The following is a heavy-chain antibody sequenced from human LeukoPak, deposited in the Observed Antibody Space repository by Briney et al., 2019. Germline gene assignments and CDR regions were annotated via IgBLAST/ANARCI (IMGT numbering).Heavy chain of an antibody. V-gene: IGHV3-33*01. Sequence: GGSLRLSCAASGFTFRTYGMHWVRQTPGKGLEWVAFLWFDGSHQYYADSVRGRFTISRDNSKNTLYLQMNSLRAEDTAVYYCARDFGSYDYWGQGTLVTGSS. J-gene: IGHJ4*02. D-gene: IGHD1-26*01. CDR2: LWFDGSHQ. CDR3: ARDFGSYDY. CDR1: GFTFRTYG.